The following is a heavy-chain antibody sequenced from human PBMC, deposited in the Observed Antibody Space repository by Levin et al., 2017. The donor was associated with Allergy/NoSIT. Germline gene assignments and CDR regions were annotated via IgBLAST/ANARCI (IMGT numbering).Heavy chain of an antibody. V-gene: IGHV4-34*01. J-gene: IGHJ6*02. CDR2: INHSGST. CDR1: GGSFSGYY. Sequence: ESLKISCAVYGGSFSGYYWSWIRQPPGKGLEWIGEINHSGSTNYNPSLKSRVTISVDTSKNQFSLKLSSVTAADTAVYYCARYRYYYGMDVWGQGTTVTVSS. CDR3: ARYRYYYGMDV.